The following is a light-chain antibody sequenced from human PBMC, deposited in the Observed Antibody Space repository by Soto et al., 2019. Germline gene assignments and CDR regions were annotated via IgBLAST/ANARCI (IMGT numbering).Light chain of an antibody. J-gene: IGKJ4*01. CDR1: QSVSLTA. Sequence: EIVLTQSPGTLSLSPGERATLSCSASQSVSLTALAWCQHKPGQAPRLLIYGASFRATGIPHRFSGSGAGTDFTLTISSLESEDAAVYYCQQYSNSPLTFGGGTNVDIK. CDR3: QQYSNSPLT. CDR2: GAS. V-gene: IGKV3-20*01.